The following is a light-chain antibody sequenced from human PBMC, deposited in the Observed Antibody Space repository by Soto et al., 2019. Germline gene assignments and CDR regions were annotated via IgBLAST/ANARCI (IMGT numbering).Light chain of an antibody. CDR2: EVT. CDR1: SSDVGRYNY. V-gene: IGLV2-8*01. J-gene: IGLJ3*02. CDR3: SSYAGYTTWV. Sequence: QSALTQPPSASGSPGQSVTISCTGTSSDVGRYNYVSWYQQYPGKAPKLMIFEVTKRPSGVPDRFSGSKSGNTASLTVYGLQADDEADYYCSSYAGYTTWVFGGGTKLTVL.